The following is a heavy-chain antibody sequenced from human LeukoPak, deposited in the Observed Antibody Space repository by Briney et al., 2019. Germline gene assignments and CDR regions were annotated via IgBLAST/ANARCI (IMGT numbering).Heavy chain of an antibody. V-gene: IGHV3-74*01. J-gene: IGHJ4*02. Sequence: GGSLRLSCAASGFTFSGSWMHWVRQAPGKGLVWVSRINTDGSSTTYADSVKGRFTISRDNAKNTLYLQMNSLRVEDTAFYYCARLRGYSYGYADYWGQGTLVTVSS. CDR1: GFTFSGSW. D-gene: IGHD5-18*01. CDR3: ARLRGYSYGYADY. CDR2: INTDGSST.